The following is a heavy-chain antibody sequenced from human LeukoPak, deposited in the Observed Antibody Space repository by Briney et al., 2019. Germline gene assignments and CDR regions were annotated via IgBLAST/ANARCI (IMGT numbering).Heavy chain of an antibody. J-gene: IGHJ3*02. CDR3: ARVRTPLYPQGAFDI. V-gene: IGHV1-18*01. CDR1: HYDFMSYG. CDR2: ISPYNGNA. D-gene: IGHD2-2*02. Sequence: GASVKVSCKASHYDFMSYGITWVRQAPGQGLEWMGWISPYNGNANYAQKFQGRVTMTTDTSTSTAYLDLRSLRSDDTAVYYCARVRTPLYPQGAFDIWGRGTTVTVSS.